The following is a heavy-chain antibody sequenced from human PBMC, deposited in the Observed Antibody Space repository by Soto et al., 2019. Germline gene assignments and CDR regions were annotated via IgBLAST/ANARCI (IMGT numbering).Heavy chain of an antibody. D-gene: IGHD3-22*01. CDR2: INHSGRV. J-gene: IGHJ5*01. Sequence: QVQLQQWGAGLLKPSETLSLTCAVYGGSFSGHSWTWIRQSPGKGLEWIGDINHSGRVNYSPSLKSRVTISLDTSKNQFSLTLSAVTAADTAMYYCPTRAYDTNGYYRFDPWGQGTLVTVSS. V-gene: IGHV4-34*01. CDR1: GGSFSGHS. CDR3: PTRAYDTNGYYRFDP.